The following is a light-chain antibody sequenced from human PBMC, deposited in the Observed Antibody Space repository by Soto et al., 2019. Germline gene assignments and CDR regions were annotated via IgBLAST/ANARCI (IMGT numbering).Light chain of an antibody. CDR1: SSDVGGYNY. Sequence: QSVLTRPASVSGSLGQSITISCTGTSSDVGGYNYVSWYQQHPGKAPKLMIYDVTIRPSGVSNRFSGSKSGNTASLTISGLQAEEEADYYCSSYTRSSTVTFGGGTKLTVL. CDR2: DVT. J-gene: IGLJ3*02. CDR3: SSYTRSSTVT. V-gene: IGLV2-14*03.